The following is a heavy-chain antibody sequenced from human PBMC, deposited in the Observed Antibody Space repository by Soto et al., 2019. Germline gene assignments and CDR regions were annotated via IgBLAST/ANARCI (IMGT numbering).Heavy chain of an antibody. CDR3: AREYRREQWLVLDY. V-gene: IGHV3-7*01. Sequence: VQLVESGGGLVQPGGSLRLSCAASGFTFSSYWMSWVRQAPGKGLEWVANIKQDGSEKYYVDSVKGRFTISRDNAKNSLYLQMNSLRAEDTAVYYCAREYRREQWLVLDYWGQGTLVTVSS. J-gene: IGHJ4*02. D-gene: IGHD6-19*01. CDR1: GFTFSSYW. CDR2: IKQDGSEK.